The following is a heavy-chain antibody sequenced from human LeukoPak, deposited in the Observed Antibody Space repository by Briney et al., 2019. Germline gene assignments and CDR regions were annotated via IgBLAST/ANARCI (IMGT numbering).Heavy chain of an antibody. J-gene: IGHJ4*02. Sequence: SETLSLTCTVSGGSISSYYWSWIRQPPGKGLEWIGYIYYSGSTYYNPSLKSRVTISVDTSKNQFSLKLSSVTAADTAVYYCARQSPEGLTGYLDYWGQGTLVTVSS. CDR1: GGSISSYY. D-gene: IGHD3-9*01. V-gene: IGHV4-59*04. CDR2: IYYSGST. CDR3: ARQSPEGLTGYLDY.